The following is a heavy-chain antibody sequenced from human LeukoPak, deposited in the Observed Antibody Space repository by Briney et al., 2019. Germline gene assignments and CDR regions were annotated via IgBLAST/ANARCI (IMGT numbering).Heavy chain of an antibody. V-gene: IGHV4-34*01. D-gene: IGHD1-26*01. J-gene: IGHJ4*02. CDR1: GGSFSGYY. CDR3: AILRRGVGATPLDY. Sequence: SETLSLTCAVYGGSFSGYYWSWIRQPPGKGLEWIGEINHSGSTNYNPSLKSRATISVDTSKNQFSLKLSSVTAADTAVYYCAILRRGVGATPLDYWGQGALVTVSS. CDR2: INHSGST.